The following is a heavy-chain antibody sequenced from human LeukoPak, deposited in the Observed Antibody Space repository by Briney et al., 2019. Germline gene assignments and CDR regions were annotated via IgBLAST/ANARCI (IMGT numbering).Heavy chain of an antibody. D-gene: IGHD2-21*01. V-gene: IGHV3-7*01. CDR1: GFSFGSYW. CDR2: IKEDGSEK. CDR3: ARLGLGGYSYSLDY. J-gene: IGHJ4*02. Sequence: PGGSLRLSCAASGFSFGSYWMNWVRQAPGKGLEWVANIKEDGSEKYYVDSVKGRFTISRDSAKNALYLQMNSLRADDTAVYYCARLGLGGYSYSLDYWGQGTLVTVSS.